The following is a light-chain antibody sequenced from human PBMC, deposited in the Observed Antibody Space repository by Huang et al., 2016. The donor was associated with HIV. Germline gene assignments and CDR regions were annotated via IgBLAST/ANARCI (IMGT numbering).Light chain of an antibody. Sequence: DIVMTQSPDSLAVSLGERAAIHCKSRKSLLYRSNNKNYLAWYQQKPGQPPKLLIYWASTRESGVPDRFSGRGSGTDFTLTISSLQAADVAVYYCQQYYNTPFTFGPGTKVDIK. CDR3: QQYYNTPFT. J-gene: IGKJ3*01. CDR1: KSLLYRSNNKNY. V-gene: IGKV4-1*01. CDR2: WAS.